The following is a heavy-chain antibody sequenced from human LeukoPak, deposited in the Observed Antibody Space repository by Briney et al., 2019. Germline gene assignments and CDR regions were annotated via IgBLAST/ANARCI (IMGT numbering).Heavy chain of an antibody. V-gene: IGHV4-59*01. D-gene: IGHD6-13*01. CDR3: ARGGIAAAESNWFDP. Sequence: SETLSLTCTVSGGSISSYYWSWIRQPPGKGLEWIGYIYYSGSTNYNPSLKSRVTISVDTPKNQFSLKLSSVTAADTAVYYCARGGIAAAESNWFDPWGQGTLVTVFS. CDR2: IYYSGST. J-gene: IGHJ5*02. CDR1: GGSISSYY.